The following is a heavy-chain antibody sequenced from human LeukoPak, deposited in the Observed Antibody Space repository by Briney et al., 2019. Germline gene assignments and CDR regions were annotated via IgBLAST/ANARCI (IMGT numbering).Heavy chain of an antibody. J-gene: IGHJ6*04. V-gene: IGHV3-33*01. CDR1: GFTFSSYG. Sequence: GRSLRLSCAASGFTFSSYGMHWVRQAPGKGLEWVAVIWYDGSNKYYADSVKGRFTISRDNSKNTLYLQMNSLRAEDTAVYYCARGVVAARHYYYYGMDVWGKGTTVTVSS. CDR2: IWYDGSNK. CDR3: ARGVVAARHYYYYGMDV. D-gene: IGHD2-15*01.